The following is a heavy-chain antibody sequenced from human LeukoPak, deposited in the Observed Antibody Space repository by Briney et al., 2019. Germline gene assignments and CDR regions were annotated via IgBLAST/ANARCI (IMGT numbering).Heavy chain of an antibody. CDR3: ARDPWMEWELIPHYGMDV. CDR2: MSAYNGNT. CDR1: VYTFTSYV. V-gene: IGHV1-18*01. D-gene: IGHD1-26*01. Sequence: ASLKLSCKPSVYTFTSYVISWVRQAPGQRLEWMGWMSAYNGNTNYEQKLQGRAPMTTDTTTSPAYMELRSLRSHDTAVYYCARDPWMEWELIPHYGMDVWGQGTTVTVSS. J-gene: IGHJ6*02.